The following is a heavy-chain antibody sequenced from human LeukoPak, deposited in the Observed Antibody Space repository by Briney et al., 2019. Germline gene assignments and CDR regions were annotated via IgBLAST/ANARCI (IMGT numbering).Heavy chain of an antibody. CDR2: IYYSGGT. Sequence: PSETLSLTCTVSGGSISSYYWSWIRQPPGKGLEWIGYIYYSGGTNYNPPLKSRVTISVDTSKKQFSLKLSSVTAADTAVYYCARIVRTYFDYWGQGTLVTVSS. D-gene: IGHD1-26*01. CDR1: GGSISSYY. J-gene: IGHJ4*02. CDR3: ARIVRTYFDY. V-gene: IGHV4-59*12.